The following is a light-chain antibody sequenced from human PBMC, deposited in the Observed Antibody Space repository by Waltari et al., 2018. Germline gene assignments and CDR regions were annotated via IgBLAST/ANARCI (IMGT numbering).Light chain of an antibody. Sequence: EIVMTQSPATLSVSPGESATLSCRASESVSSNLAWYQQKPGQAPRLLMYRGSTRATGIPARFSGIGSGREFTLTISSLQSEDFAVYYCQQYNTWPPYTFGQGTKL. J-gene: IGKJ2*01. CDR3: QQYNTWPPYT. CDR2: RGS. V-gene: IGKV3-15*01. CDR1: ESVSSN.